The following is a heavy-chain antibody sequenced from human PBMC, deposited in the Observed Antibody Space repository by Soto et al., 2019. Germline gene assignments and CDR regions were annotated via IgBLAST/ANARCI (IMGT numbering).Heavy chain of an antibody. Sequence: SETLSLTCTVPCGSISSSSYYWGWIRQPPGKGLEWFGSIYYSGSTYYNPSLKSRVTISVDTSKNQLSLKLSSVTAADTAVYYCAGRRDGYNYLDYWGQGTLVTVSS. CDR2: IYYSGST. J-gene: IGHJ4*02. V-gene: IGHV4-39*01. CDR3: AGRRDGYNYLDY. CDR1: CGSISSSSYY. D-gene: IGHD5-12*01.